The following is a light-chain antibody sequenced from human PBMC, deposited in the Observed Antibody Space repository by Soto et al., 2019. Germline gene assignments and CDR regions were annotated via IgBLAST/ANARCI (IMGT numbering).Light chain of an antibody. CDR1: QGLSSA. J-gene: IGKJ3*01. V-gene: IGKV1-13*02. CDR3: HQCTSYPLLT. CDR2: DAS. Sequence: GDRVTITCRASQGLSSALAWYQQKPGKAPKLLIYDASSLESGVPSRFSGSGSGTDFTLTISSLQPEDFATYYCHQCTSYPLLTFGPGTKVDIQ.